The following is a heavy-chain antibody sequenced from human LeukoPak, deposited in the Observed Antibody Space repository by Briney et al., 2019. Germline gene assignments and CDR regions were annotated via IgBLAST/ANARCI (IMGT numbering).Heavy chain of an antibody. V-gene: IGHV4-4*07. Sequence: PSETLSLTCTVSGYSISSGYYWGWIRQPAGKGLEWIGRIYTSGSTNYNPSLKSRVTMSVDTSKNQFSLKLSSVTAADTAVYYCASSVKDIVVVPAAIYYYYYMDVWGKGTTVTVSS. D-gene: IGHD2-2*01. J-gene: IGHJ6*03. CDR3: ASSVKDIVVVPAAIYYYYYMDV. CDR2: IYTSGST. CDR1: GYSISSGYY.